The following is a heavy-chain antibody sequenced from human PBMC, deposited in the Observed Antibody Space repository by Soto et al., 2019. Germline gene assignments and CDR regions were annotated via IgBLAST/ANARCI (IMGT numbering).Heavy chain of an antibody. CDR1: GFTFSSYG. V-gene: IGHV3-33*01. CDR2: IWYDGSNK. CDR3: ARDPYCSGGSCYHYFDY. Sequence: VGSLRLFCAASGFTFSSYGMHWVRQAPGKGLEWVAVIWYDGSNKYYADSVKGRFTISRDNSKNTLYLQMNSLRAEDTAVYYCARDPYCSGGSCYHYFDYWGQGTLVTVSS. J-gene: IGHJ4*02. D-gene: IGHD2-15*01.